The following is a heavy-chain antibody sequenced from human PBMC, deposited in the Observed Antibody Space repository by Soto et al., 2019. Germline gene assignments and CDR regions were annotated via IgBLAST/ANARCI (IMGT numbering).Heavy chain of an antibody. D-gene: IGHD1-1*01. CDR3: TRGPRSTSTGTGAF. CDR2: INDDGIST. Sequence: GGSLRLSCAASGFTFSMYWMHWVRQVPGKGPEWVSRINDDGISTNYADSVKGRFTISRDNAKNTLYLQMNALRVEDTAVYYCTRGPRSTSTGTGAFWGQGTLVTVYS. CDR1: GFTFSMYW. J-gene: IGHJ4*02. V-gene: IGHV3-74*01.